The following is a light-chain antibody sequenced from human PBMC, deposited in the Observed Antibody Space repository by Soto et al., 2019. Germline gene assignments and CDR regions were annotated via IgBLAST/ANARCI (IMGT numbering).Light chain of an antibody. V-gene: IGLV2-8*01. CDR3: SSYAGINNLGV. CDR1: SSDVGGYKY. CDR2: EVN. Sequence: QSALTQPPSASGSPGQSVTISCTGTSSDVGGYKYVSWYQQHPGKAPKLMIFEVNKRPSGVPDRFSGSKSGNTASLTVSGLQVEDEAGYYCSSYAGINNLGVFGTGTKLTVL. J-gene: IGLJ1*01.